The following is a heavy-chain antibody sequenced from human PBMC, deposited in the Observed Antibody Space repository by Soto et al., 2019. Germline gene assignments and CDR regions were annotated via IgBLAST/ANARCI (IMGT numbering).Heavy chain of an antibody. D-gene: IGHD3-3*01. V-gene: IGHV1-46*01. CDR3: ARGLKWGDYYEYYVDY. CDR2: INPRDGSP. Sequence: ASVRVSCKASGYTLSSYYMNWVRQAPGQGLEWMGIINPRDGSPNYAQRLRGKVTMTRDTSTSTFYMELSSLTSEDTAVYFCARGLKWGDYYEYYVDYWGQGSLVTVSS. CDR1: GYTLSSYY. J-gene: IGHJ4*02.